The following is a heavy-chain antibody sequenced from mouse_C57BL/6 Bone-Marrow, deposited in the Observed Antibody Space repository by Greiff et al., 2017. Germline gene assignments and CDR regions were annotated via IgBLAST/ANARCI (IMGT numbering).Heavy chain of an antibody. D-gene: IGHD2-2*01. CDR3: TRGDMVPHAMDY. V-gene: IGHV1-15*01. Sequence: VHLVESGAELVRPGASVTLSCKASGYTFTDYEMHWVKQTPVHGLEWIGAIDPETGGTGYNQKFKGKAILTANKSSSTAYMELRSLTSEDSAVYYCTRGDMVPHAMDYWGQGTSVTVSS. CDR2: IDPETGGT. CDR1: GYTFTDYE. J-gene: IGHJ4*01.